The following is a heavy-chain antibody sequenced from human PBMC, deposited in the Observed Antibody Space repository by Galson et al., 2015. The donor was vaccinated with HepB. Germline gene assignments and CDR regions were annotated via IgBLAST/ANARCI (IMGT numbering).Heavy chain of an antibody. CDR2: INGRGSTR. J-gene: IGHJ5*02. Sequence: SLRLSCAASGFTVTKNHMTWVRQAPGKGLEWVSGINGRGSTRSYSDAVKGRFSISRDNSKDTVFLQMDNLRAEDTAVYYCVKEGSWFGGDWFDPWGQGALVTVS. D-gene: IGHD3-16*01. CDR3: VKEGSWFGGDWFDP. V-gene: IGHV3-53*01. CDR1: GFTVTKNH.